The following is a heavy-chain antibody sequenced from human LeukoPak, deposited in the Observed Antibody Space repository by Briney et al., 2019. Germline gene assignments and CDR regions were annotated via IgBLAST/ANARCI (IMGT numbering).Heavy chain of an antibody. J-gene: IGHJ4*02. D-gene: IGHD3-16*01. Sequence: GGSLRLSCAASGFTFSSYSMNWVRQAPGKGLEWVSSISSSSSYIYYADSVKGRFSISRDNAKNSLYLQMNSLRAEDTAVYYCARDPTNNWGRLGFPFDYWGQGTLVTVSS. CDR3: ARDPTNNWGRLGFPFDY. V-gene: IGHV3-21*01. CDR2: ISSSSSYI. CDR1: GFTFSSYS.